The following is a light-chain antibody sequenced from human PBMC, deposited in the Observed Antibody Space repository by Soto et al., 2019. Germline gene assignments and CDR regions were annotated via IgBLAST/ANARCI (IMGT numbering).Light chain of an antibody. CDR2: GAS. J-gene: IGKJ5*01. CDR1: QNIHTN. Sequence: ILLTQSPATLSVSPGERVTLACRAGQNIHTNLAWYLQKSGQPPRILFYGASTGATGLPARFSGSGSGTEFTLTINSLQAEDCPVYYGQQYYNWPRTFGQGTRLE. V-gene: IGKV3-15*01. CDR3: QQYYNWPRT.